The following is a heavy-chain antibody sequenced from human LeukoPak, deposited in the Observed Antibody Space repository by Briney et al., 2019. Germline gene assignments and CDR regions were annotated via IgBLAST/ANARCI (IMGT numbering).Heavy chain of an antibody. CDR2: VDPSNDDT. V-gene: IGHV1-2*02. CDR1: GYTFTDHS. Sequence: ASVKVSCKASGYTFTDHSIHWVRQAPGQGLEWMGYVDPSNDDTNYAPKFHDRVTMTGDTSIRTAYMELSRLTPDDTAVYYCARSLFVAFTDWGQGTLVIVSS. J-gene: IGHJ4*02. CDR3: ARSLFVAFTD. D-gene: IGHD2-21*01.